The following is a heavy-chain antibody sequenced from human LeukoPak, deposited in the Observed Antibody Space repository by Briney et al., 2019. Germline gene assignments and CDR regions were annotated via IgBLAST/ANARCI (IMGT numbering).Heavy chain of an antibody. J-gene: IGHJ4*02. D-gene: IGHD3-22*01. Sequence: GGSLRLSCAASGFTFSNAWMSWVRQAPGKGLEWVGRIKSKTDGGTTDYAAPVKGRFTISRDDSKNTLYLQMNSLRAEDTAVYYCRGYYYDSSGGGYWGQGTLVTVSS. V-gene: IGHV3-15*01. CDR3: RGYYYDSSGGGY. CDR2: IKSKTDGGTT. CDR1: GFTFSNAW.